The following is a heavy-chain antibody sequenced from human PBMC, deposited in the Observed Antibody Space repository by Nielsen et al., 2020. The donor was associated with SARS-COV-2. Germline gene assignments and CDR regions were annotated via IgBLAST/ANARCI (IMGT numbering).Heavy chain of an antibody. J-gene: IGHJ6*02. Sequence: ASVKVSCKASGYTFTGHYIHWVRQAPGQGLEWMGRISGDSVNTMYAEKFQGRVTLTTETSTSTAYMEVTSLRADDTAVYYCARDRQYNWNDYNGMDVRGQGSTVTVSS. CDR2: ISGDSVNT. CDR3: ARDRQYNWNDYNGMDV. D-gene: IGHD1-1*01. CDR1: GYTFTGHY. V-gene: IGHV1-18*04.